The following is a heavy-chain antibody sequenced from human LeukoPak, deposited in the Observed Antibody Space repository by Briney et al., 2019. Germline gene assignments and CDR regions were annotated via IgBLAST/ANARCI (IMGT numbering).Heavy chain of an antibody. D-gene: IGHD3-10*01. CDR2: ISYDGSNK. V-gene: IGHV3-30-3*01. Sequence: GRSLRLSCAASGFTFSSYAMHWVRQAPGKGLEWVAVISYDGSNKYYVDSVRGRFTISRDNSKNTLYLQMNSLRAEDTAVYYCAKAVGAYYFDSWGQGTLVTVSS. J-gene: IGHJ4*02. CDR1: GFTFSSYA. CDR3: AKAVGAYYFDS.